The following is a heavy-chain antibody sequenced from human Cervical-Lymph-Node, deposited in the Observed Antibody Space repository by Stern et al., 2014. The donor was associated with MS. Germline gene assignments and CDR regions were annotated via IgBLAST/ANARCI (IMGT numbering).Heavy chain of an antibody. V-gene: IGHV3-49*03. CDR3: SRLRVKRWLQVRPDF. CDR2: IRSRTYGGTI. CDR1: GFTFGDFG. J-gene: IGHJ4*02. Sequence: EVQLVESGGGLVQPGRSLRLSCTASGFTFGDFGMSWFRQAPGKGLEWLGLIRSRTYGGTIEYGSAGRGRFTISRDDSKSIAYLQMNSLKTGDAAVYYCSRLRVKRWLQVRPDFWGQGTLVTVSS. D-gene: IGHD5-24*01.